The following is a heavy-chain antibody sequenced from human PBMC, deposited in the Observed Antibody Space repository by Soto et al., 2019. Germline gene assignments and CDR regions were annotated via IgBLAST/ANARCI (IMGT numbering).Heavy chain of an antibody. Sequence: PGGSLRLSCAASGFTFSSYAMSWVRQAPGKGLEWVSAISGSGGSTYYADSVKGRFTISRDNSKNTLYLQMNSLGAEDTAVYYCARSFGEATYYYYYYGMDVWGQGTTVTVPS. D-gene: IGHD5-12*01. V-gene: IGHV3-23*01. J-gene: IGHJ6*02. CDR3: ARSFGEATYYYYYYGMDV. CDR2: ISGSGGST. CDR1: GFTFSSYA.